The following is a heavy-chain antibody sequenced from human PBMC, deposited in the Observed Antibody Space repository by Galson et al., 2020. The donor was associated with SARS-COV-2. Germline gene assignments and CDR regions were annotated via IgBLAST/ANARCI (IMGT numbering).Heavy chain of an antibody. CDR3: ARLPPYDSSGYSHYWYFDL. D-gene: IGHD3-22*01. Sequence: SVKVSCKASGGTFSSYAISWVRQAPGQGLEWMGGIITIFGTANYAQKFQGRVTITADESTSTAYMELSSLRSEDTAVYYCARLPPYDSSGYSHYWYFDLWGRGTLVTVSS. V-gene: IGHV1-69*13. J-gene: IGHJ2*01. CDR2: IITIFGTA. CDR1: GGTFSSYA.